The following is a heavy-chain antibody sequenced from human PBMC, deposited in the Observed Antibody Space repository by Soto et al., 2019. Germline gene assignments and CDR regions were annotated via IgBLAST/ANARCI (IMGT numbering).Heavy chain of an antibody. V-gene: IGHV3-15*01. Sequence: EVQLVESGGGLVKPGGSLRPSFAASGFTFSNAWMSWVRQAPGKWLEWVGRIKSKTDGGTTDYAAPVKGRFTISRGDSKNTLYLQMNSLKTEDKAVYYCSTDNLRIDYWGQGTLVTVSS. J-gene: IGHJ4*02. CDR2: IKSKTDGGTT. CDR1: GFTFSNAW. CDR3: STDNLRIDY.